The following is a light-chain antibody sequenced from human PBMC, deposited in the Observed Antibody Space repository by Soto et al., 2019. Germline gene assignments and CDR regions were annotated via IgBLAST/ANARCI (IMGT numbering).Light chain of an antibody. V-gene: IGKV3D-20*01. CDR2: DAS. CDR3: QQSGSSPIT. J-gene: IGKJ5*01. CDR1: QSVSRSY. Sequence: EIVLAQSPATLSLSPGDRATLSCGASQSVSRSYLAWYQQKPGLAPRLIIYDASTGATGIPDRFSGSGSGTDFTLTISRLEPEDCAVYYCQQSGSSPITFGQGTRLEI.